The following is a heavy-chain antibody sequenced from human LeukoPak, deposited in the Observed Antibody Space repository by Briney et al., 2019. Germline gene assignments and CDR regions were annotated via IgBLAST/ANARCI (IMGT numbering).Heavy chain of an antibody. CDR1: GGSISSSY. J-gene: IGHJ5*02. CDR2: IYTSGIT. Sequence: SETLSLTCAVSGGSISSSYWSWIRQPAGKGLEWIGRIYTSGITNYNPSLKSRVTMSVDTSKKQFSLKLTSVTAADTAVYYCARDGSGSGWYWFDPWGQGTLVTVSS. CDR3: ARDGSGSGWYWFDP. D-gene: IGHD6-19*01. V-gene: IGHV4-4*07.